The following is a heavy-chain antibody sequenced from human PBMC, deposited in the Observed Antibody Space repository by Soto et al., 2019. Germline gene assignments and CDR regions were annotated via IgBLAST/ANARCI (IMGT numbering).Heavy chain of an antibody. CDR2: IYYSGST. D-gene: IGHD3-22*01. V-gene: IGHV4-59*01. CDR1: GCSISSYY. J-gene: IGHJ4*02. Sequence: SETLSLTCTVSGCSISSYYRSWIRQPPGKGLEWIGYIYYSGSTNYNPSLKSRVTISVDTSKNQFSLKLSSVTAADTAVYYCARNDYYDSSGYFDYWGQGTLVTVSS. CDR3: ARNDYYDSSGYFDY.